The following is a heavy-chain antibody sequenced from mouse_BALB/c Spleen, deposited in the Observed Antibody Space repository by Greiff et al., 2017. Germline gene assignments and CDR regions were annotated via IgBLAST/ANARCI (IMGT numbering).Heavy chain of an antibody. CDR2: ISSGSSTI. V-gene: IGHV5-17*02. CDR3: ARYRYDGDYYAMDY. Sequence: DVKLVESGGGLVQPGGSRKLSCAASGFTFSSFGMHWVRQAPEKGLEWVAYISSGSSTIYYADTVKGRFTISRDNPKNTLFLQMTSLRSEDTAMYYCARYRYDGDYYAMDYWGQGTSVTVSS. CDR1: GFTFSSFG. D-gene: IGHD2-14*01. J-gene: IGHJ4*01.